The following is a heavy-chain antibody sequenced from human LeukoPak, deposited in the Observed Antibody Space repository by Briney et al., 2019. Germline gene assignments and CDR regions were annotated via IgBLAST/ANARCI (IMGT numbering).Heavy chain of an antibody. V-gene: IGHV3-74*01. CDR3: ALGVEGNAFDI. J-gene: IGHJ3*02. Sequence: GGSLRLSCAASGFTFSSYWMHWVRQAPGKGLVGVSRINSDGSSTSYADSVKGRFTISRDNAKNTLYLQMNSLRAEDTAVYYCALGVEGNAFDIWGQGTMVTVSS. D-gene: IGHD5-24*01. CDR1: GFTFSSYW. CDR2: INSDGSST.